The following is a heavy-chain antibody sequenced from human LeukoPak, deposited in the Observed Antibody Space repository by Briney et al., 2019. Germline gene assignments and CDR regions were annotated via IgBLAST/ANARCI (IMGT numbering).Heavy chain of an antibody. V-gene: IGHV1-18*01. CDR3: ARVYGIVVVPVYYYYGMDV. D-gene: IGHD2-2*01. Sequence: GASVKVSCKASGYTFTSYGISWVRLAPGQGLEWMGWISAYNGNTNYAQKLQGRVTMTTDTSTSTAYMELRSLRSDDTAVYYCARVYGIVVVPVYYYYGMDVWGQGTTVTVSS. CDR1: GYTFTSYG. CDR2: ISAYNGNT. J-gene: IGHJ6*02.